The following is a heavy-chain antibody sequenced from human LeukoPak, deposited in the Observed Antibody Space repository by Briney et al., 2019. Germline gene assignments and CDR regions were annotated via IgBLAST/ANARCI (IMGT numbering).Heavy chain of an antibody. CDR1: GFTFSNYN. J-gene: IGHJ4*02. CDR3: ARERPTNYDFWSGYGDF. Sequence: GGSLRLSCAASGFTFSNYNMSWVRQAPGKGLEWVSSISISSSYIYYADSVKGRFTISRDNAKNSLYLQMNSLRAEDTAVYYCARERPTNYDFWSGYGDFWGQGTLVTVSS. D-gene: IGHD3-3*01. V-gene: IGHV3-21*01. CDR2: ISISSSYI.